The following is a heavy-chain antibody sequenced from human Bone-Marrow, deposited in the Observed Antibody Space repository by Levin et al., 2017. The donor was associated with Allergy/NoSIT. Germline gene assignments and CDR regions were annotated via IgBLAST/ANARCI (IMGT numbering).Heavy chain of an antibody. D-gene: IGHD6-19*01. J-gene: IGHJ1*01. CDR3: AKDYGIRVPGPEYFQH. CDR1: GIIFSNYG. V-gene: IGHV3-30*18. CDR2: ISYDGRNK. Sequence: GESLKISCADSGIIFSNYGMHWGRQAPGKGLEWVAYISYDGRNKYYADSVKGRFSISRDNSKNTLYLQMDSLRPADTAVYYCAKDYGIRVPGPEYFQHWGQGTLVAVSS.